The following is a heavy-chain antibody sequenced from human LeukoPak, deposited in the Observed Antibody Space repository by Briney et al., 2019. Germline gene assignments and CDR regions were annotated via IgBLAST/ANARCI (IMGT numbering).Heavy chain of an antibody. J-gene: IGHJ4*02. D-gene: IGHD3-9*01. CDR3: ARTFDWSY. V-gene: IGHV3-33*01. CDR2: IWYDGSNK. CDR1: GFTFSSYG. Sequence: GGSLRLSCAASGFTFSSYGMHWVRQAPGNVLEWVAAIWYDGSNKYYADSVKGRFTISRDNSKNTLYLQMTSLRAEDTAVYYCARTFDWSYWGQGTLVTVSS.